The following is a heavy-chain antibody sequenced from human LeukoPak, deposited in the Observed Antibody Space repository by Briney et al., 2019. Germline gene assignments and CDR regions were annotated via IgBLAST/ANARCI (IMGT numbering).Heavy chain of an antibody. CDR3: AKHRAPVPGSHPKNPTAYFED. D-gene: IGHD6-19*01. CDR1: GFTFSSHS. Sequence: PGGSLRLSCAASGFTFSSHSMSWVRQAPGKGLEWVSAISSRGDVTFYADSVRGRLTVSRDQSKNMLFLQLSSLRAEDTAIYYCAKHRAPVPGSHPKNPTAYFEDWGQGSLVTVSS. J-gene: IGHJ4*02. CDR2: ISSRGDVT. V-gene: IGHV3-23*01.